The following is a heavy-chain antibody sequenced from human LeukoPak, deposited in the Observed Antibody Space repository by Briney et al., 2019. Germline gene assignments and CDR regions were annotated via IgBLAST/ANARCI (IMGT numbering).Heavy chain of an antibody. Sequence: KPSETLSFTCAVSGYSISSGYYWGWIRQPPGKGLEWIGSIYHSGSTYYNPSLKSRVTISVDTSKNQFSLKLSSVTAADTAVYYCARQYCSSTSCLDDFDYWGQGTLVTVSS. V-gene: IGHV4-38-2*01. CDR3: ARQYCSSTSCLDDFDY. J-gene: IGHJ4*02. CDR2: IYHSGST. D-gene: IGHD2-2*01. CDR1: GYSISSGYY.